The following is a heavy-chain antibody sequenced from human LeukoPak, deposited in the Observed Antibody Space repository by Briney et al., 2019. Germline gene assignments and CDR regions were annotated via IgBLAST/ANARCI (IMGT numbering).Heavy chain of an antibody. Sequence: PSETLSLTCAAYGGSFSGYYWSWIRQPPGKGLEWIGEINHSGSTNYNPSLKSRVTISVDTSKNQFSLKLSSVTAADTAVYYCARGGYSYGYGGPFDYWGQGTLDTVSS. CDR3: ARGGYSYGYGGPFDY. D-gene: IGHD5-18*01. V-gene: IGHV4-34*01. J-gene: IGHJ4*02. CDR1: GGSFSGYY. CDR2: INHSGST.